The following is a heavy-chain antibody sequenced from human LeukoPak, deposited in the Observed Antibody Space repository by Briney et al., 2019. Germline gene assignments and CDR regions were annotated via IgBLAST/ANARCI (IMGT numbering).Heavy chain of an antibody. V-gene: IGHV1-69*06. Sequence: SVKFSCKASGGTFSSYAISWVRQAAGQGLELMGGIIPIFGTANYAQKFQGRVTITADKSTSTAYMELSSLRCEDTAVYYCAREDGSGSYFSDAFDIWGQGTMVTVSS. CDR2: IIPIFGTA. J-gene: IGHJ3*02. CDR1: GGTFSSYA. CDR3: AREDGSGSYFSDAFDI. D-gene: IGHD3-10*01.